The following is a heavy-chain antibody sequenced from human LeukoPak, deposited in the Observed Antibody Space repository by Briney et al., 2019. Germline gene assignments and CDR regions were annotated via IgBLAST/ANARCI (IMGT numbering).Heavy chain of an antibody. CDR2: IWYDGSNK. J-gene: IGHJ6*02. V-gene: IGHV3-33*01. D-gene: IGHD3-10*01. CDR1: GFTFSSYG. Sequence: GGSLRLSCAASGFTFSSYGMHWVRQAPGKGLEWVAVIWYDGSNKYYADSVKGRFTISRDNSKNTLYLQMNSLRAEDTAVYYCARDLYGWGTAYYYYYYGMDVWGQGTTVTVSS. CDR3: ARDLYGWGTAYYYYYYGMDV.